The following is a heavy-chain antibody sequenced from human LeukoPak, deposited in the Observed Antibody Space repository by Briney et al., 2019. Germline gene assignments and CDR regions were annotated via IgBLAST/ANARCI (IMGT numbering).Heavy chain of an antibody. V-gene: IGHV3-48*04. CDR3: ARGAAAGTNYYYYYGMDV. CDR2: ITSSGSTI. J-gene: IGHJ6*02. D-gene: IGHD6-13*01. Sequence: PGGSLRLSCTASGFSFSTYSMNWVRQAPGKGLEWVSYITSSGSTIYYADSVKGRFTISRDNAKNSLYLQMNSLRAEDTAVYYCARGAAAGTNYYYYYGMDVWGQGTTVTVSS. CDR1: GFSFSTYS.